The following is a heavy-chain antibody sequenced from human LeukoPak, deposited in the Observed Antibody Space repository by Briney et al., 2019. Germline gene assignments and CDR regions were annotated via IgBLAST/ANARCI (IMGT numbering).Heavy chain of an antibody. CDR3: ARVTTGGYYNC. D-gene: IGHD3-22*01. CDR1: GDSISSGNNY. J-gene: IGHJ4*02. CDR2: IYSTGST. Sequence: SETLSLTCSVSGDSISSGNNYWTWIRQPAGTGLEWIGRIYSTGSTNYNPSLKSRVTISVDTSKNQFSLRLSSVTAADTAVYYCARVTTGGYYNCWGQATLVTVS. V-gene: IGHV4-61*02.